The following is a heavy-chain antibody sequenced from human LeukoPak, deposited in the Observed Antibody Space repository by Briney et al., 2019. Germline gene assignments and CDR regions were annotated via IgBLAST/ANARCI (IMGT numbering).Heavy chain of an antibody. D-gene: IGHD2-2*01. Sequence: SETLSLTCTVSGGSISSSSYYWGWIRQPPGKGLEWIGYIYYSGSTNYNPSLKSRVTISVDTSKNQFSLKLSSVTAADTAVYYCARGDIVVVPAAPPNNWFDPWGQGTLVTVSS. V-gene: IGHV4-61*05. CDR2: IYYSGST. CDR3: ARGDIVVVPAAPPNNWFDP. J-gene: IGHJ5*02. CDR1: GGSISSSSYY.